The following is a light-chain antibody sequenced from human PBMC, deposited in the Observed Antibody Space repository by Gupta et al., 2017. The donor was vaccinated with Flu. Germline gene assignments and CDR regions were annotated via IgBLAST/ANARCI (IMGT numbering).Light chain of an antibody. CDR2: GAS. CDR3: QQYNNWPPRDS. V-gene: IGKV3-15*01. CDR1: QSVSSN. J-gene: IGKJ2*03. Sequence: EIVMTQSPATLSVSPGERATLSCRASQSVSSNLAWYQQKPGQAPRLLIYGASTRATGIPARFSGSGSGTEFTLTISSLQSEDFAVYYCQQYNNWPPRDSFGQGTKLENK.